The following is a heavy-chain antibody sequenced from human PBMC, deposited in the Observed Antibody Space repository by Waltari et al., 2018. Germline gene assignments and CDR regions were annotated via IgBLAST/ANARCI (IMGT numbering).Heavy chain of an antibody. V-gene: IGHV1-2*02. CDR2: TTTKNGGT. CDR3: ARTYQSGSYSDY. D-gene: IGHD1-26*01. J-gene: IGHJ4*02. Sequence: QVQLVQSGAEVKKPGASVKVSCKTSGYPFTSYYMHWVRQAPGQGREWSGRTTTKNGGTNYAQKYQSMGTMTRDTSISTAYMELSRLISNDTAVYYCARTYQSGSYSDYWGQGTPVTVSS. CDR1: GYPFTSYY.